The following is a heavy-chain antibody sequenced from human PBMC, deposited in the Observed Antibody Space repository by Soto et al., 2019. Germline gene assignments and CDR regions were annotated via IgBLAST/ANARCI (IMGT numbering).Heavy chain of an antibody. CDR2: IYYSGST. CDR1: GGSISSYY. J-gene: IGHJ4*02. D-gene: IGHD3-10*01. CDR3: ARGSNYELFDY. V-gene: IGHV4-59*01. Sequence: QVQLQESGPGLVKPSETLSLTCTVSGGSISSYYWSWIRQPPGKGLEWIGYIYYSGSTNYNPSLKSRVTISVDTSKNQFSLKLSSVTAADTAVYYCARGSNYELFDYWGQGTLVTVSS.